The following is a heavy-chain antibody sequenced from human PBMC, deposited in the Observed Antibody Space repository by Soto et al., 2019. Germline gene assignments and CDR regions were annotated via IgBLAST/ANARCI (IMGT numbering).Heavy chain of an antibody. V-gene: IGHV3-74*01. CDR1: GFTFSSYW. D-gene: IGHD3-3*01. Sequence: PGGSLRLSCAASGFTFSSYWMHWVRQAPGKGLVWVSRINSDGSSTSYADSVKGRFTISRDNAKNTLYLQMNSLRAEDTAVYYCATDHITTLYGMDVWGQGTTVTVSS. CDR3: ATDHITTLYGMDV. CDR2: INSDGSST. J-gene: IGHJ6*02.